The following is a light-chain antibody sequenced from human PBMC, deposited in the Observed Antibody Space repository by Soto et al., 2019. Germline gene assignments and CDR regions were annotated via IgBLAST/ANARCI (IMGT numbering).Light chain of an antibody. Sequence: QSVLTQPPSASGTPGQSGTISCSGSSSNIGTKTVNWYQQFPRSAPKLLMYSSNQRRSGVPDRFSGSKYGTSASLAISGLQSEDEADYYCAAWDGSLNVVLFGGGTKVTVL. CDR2: SSN. V-gene: IGLV1-44*01. CDR3: AAWDGSLNVVL. CDR1: SSNIGTKT. J-gene: IGLJ3*02.